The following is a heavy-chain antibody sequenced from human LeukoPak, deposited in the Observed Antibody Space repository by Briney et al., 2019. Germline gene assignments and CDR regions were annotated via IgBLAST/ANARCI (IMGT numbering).Heavy chain of an antibody. CDR3: ARDLVAAKPSNWFDP. D-gene: IGHD2-15*01. J-gene: IGHJ5*02. V-gene: IGHV1-2*06. Sequence: ASVKVSCKASGYTFTGYYMHWVRQAPGQGLEWMGRINPNSGGTNYAQKFQGRVTMTRDTSISTAYMELSRLRSDDTAVYYCARDLVAAKPSNWFDPWGQGTRVTVSS. CDR2: INPNSGGT. CDR1: GYTFTGYY.